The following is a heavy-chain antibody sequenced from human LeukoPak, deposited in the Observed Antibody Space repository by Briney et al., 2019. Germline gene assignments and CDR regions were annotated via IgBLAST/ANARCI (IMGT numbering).Heavy chain of an antibody. CDR3: ARSDYGSGSYSHYYYGLDV. CDR1: GGTFSSYA. Sequence: AASVKVSCKASGGTFSSYAISWVRQAPGHGLEWMGGIIPIFGTSNYAQKFQGRVTISADESTGTAYMELSSLRSEDTAVYYCARSDYGSGSYSHYYYGLDVWGKGTTVTVSS. D-gene: IGHD3-10*01. CDR2: IIPIFGTS. V-gene: IGHV1-69*13. J-gene: IGHJ6*04.